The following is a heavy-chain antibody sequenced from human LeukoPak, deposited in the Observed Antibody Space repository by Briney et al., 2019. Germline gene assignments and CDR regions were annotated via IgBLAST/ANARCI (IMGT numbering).Heavy chain of an antibody. D-gene: IGHD6-6*01. CDR2: INPNSVGT. CDR3: ARDGIASIAARSYYYMDV. Sequence: ASVKVSCKASGYTFTGYYMHWVRQAPGQGLEWMGWINPNSVGTNYAQKFQGRVTMTRDTSISTAYMELRRLRSDDTAVYYCARDGIASIAARSYYYMDVWGKGTTVTVSS. J-gene: IGHJ6*03. CDR1: GYTFTGYY. V-gene: IGHV1-2*02.